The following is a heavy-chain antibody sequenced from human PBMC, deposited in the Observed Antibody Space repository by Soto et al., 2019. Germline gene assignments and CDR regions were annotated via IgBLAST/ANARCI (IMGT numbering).Heavy chain of an antibody. CDR2: ISYDGGNK. CDR3: ARGSSSWYYLDY. D-gene: IGHD6-13*01. V-gene: IGHV3-30-3*01. CDR1: GFTFRSYD. J-gene: IGHJ4*02. Sequence: QVQLVESGGGVVQPGRSLRLSCAASGFTFRSYDMHWVRQAPGKGLEWVAFISYDGGNKYYTDSVKGRFTISRDNSKNTLYLQLNSLRAEDTAVYYCARGSSSWYYLDYWGQGTLVTASS.